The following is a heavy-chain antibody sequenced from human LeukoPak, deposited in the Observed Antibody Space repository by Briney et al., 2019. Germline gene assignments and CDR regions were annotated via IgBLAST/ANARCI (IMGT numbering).Heavy chain of an antibody. CDR1: GFTFDDYG. CDR3: AKGGGGQLWLGLDY. J-gene: IGHJ4*02. D-gene: IGHD5-18*01. V-gene: IGHV3-20*04. CDR2: INWNGGST. Sequence: GGSLRLSCAASGFTFDDYGMTWVRQAPGKGLEWVSGINWNGGSTGYADSVKGRFTISRDNAKNSLYLQMNSLRAEDTALYYCAKGGGGQLWLGLDYWGQGTLVTVSS.